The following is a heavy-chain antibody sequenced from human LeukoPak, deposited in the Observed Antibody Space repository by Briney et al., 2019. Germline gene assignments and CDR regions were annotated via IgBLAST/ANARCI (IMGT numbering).Heavy chain of an antibody. J-gene: IGHJ6*02. CDR2: IYYSGST. D-gene: IGHD6-6*01. CDR3: ARDSSIAAAYYYGMDV. CDR1: GGSISSYY. Sequence: SETLSLTCTVSGGSISSYYWRWIRQPPGKGLEWIGYIYYSGSTNYNPSLKSRVTISVDTSKNQFSLKLSSVTAADTAVYYCARDSSIAAAYYYGMDVWGQGTTVTVSS. V-gene: IGHV4-59*01.